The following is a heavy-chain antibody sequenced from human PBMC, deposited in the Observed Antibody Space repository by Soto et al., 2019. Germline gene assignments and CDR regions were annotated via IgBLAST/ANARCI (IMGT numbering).Heavy chain of an antibody. Sequence: ASVKVSCKASGYTFTSYEISWVRQAPGQGLEWMGWTSAYNGHTNYAQKLQGRVIMTTDTSTSTAYMELRSLKSDDTAVYYCARVSLGLQWLPFRMDVWGQGTTVTVSS. D-gene: IGHD6-19*01. CDR3: ARVSLGLQWLPFRMDV. CDR1: GYTFTSYE. V-gene: IGHV1-18*04. CDR2: TSAYNGHT. J-gene: IGHJ6*02.